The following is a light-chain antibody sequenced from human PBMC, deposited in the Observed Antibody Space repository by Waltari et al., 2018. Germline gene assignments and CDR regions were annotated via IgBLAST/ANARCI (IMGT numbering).Light chain of an antibody. J-gene: IGKJ1*01. Sequence: EIVLTQSPGTLSLSPGERATLSCRASQSIGIYLAWYQQKPGQAPRLRMYHASSRATGIPDRFSGSGSGTDFSLTISRLEPEDFAVYYCQKYESLPATFGQGTKVEIK. CDR1: QSIGIY. V-gene: IGKV3-20*01. CDR2: HAS. CDR3: QKYESLPAT.